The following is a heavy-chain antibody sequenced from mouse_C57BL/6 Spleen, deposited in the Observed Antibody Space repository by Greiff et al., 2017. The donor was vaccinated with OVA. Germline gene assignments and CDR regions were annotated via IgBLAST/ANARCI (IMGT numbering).Heavy chain of an antibody. CDR1: GFNIKDDY. J-gene: IGHJ2*01. Sequence: VQLQQSGAELVRLGASVKLSCTASGFNIKDDYMHWVKQRPEQGLEWIGWIDPENGDTEYASKFQGKATITADTSSNTAYLQLSSLTSEDTAVYYCTTAQATDYWGQGTTLTVSS. V-gene: IGHV14-4*01. D-gene: IGHD3-2*02. CDR3: TTAQATDY. CDR2: IDPENGDT.